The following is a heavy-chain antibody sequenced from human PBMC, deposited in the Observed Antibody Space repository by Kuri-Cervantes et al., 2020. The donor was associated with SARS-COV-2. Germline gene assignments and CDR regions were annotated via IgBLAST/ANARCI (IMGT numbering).Heavy chain of an antibody. CDR1: GGTFSSYA. CDR2: IIPIFGTA. D-gene: IGHD5-24*01. J-gene: IGHJ6*03. V-gene: IGHV1-69*13. CDR3: ASSEMATIIRRDENYCYYMDV. Sequence: SVKVSCKASGGTFSSYAISWVRQAPGQGLEWMGGIIPIFGTANYAQKFQGRVTITADESTSTAYMELSSLRSEDTAVYYCASSEMATIIRRDENYCYYMDVWGKGTTVTVSS.